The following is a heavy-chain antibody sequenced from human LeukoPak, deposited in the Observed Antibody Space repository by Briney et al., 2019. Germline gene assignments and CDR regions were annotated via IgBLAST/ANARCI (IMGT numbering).Heavy chain of an antibody. J-gene: IGHJ3*02. CDR1: GFTFSSYA. V-gene: IGHV3-30-3*01. CDR3: ARVTGAFDI. CDR2: ISYDGSNK. D-gene: IGHD4-11*01. Sequence: GGSLRLSCAASGFTFSSYAMHWVRQAPGKGLEWVAVISYDGSNKYYADSVKGRFTISRDNPKNTLYLQMNSLRAEDTAVYYCARVTGAFDIWGQGTMVTVSS.